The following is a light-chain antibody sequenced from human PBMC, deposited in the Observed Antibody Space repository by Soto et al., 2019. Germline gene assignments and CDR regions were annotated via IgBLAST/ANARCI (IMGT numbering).Light chain of an antibody. CDR1: QAVKTR. CDR3: HQRQSRPRT. V-gene: IGKV3-11*01. J-gene: IGKJ1*01. Sequence: EIVLTQSPATLSSFPGDRVTLSCRASQAVKTRLAWYQHRPGQAPRLLIYLASNRAAGVPARFSRSGSGTDFTLTISDVEPEDFAVYYCHQRQSRPRTFGQGTTVDI. CDR2: LAS.